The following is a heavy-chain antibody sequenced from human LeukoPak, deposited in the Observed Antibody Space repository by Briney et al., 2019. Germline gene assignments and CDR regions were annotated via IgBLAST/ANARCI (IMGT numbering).Heavy chain of an antibody. CDR1: GYTFTGHQ. CDR2: INPNTGAS. Sequence: ASVKVSCKTSGYTFTGHQIHWVRQAPGEGLEWMGWINPNTGASHYVQKFQGRVIMTRDTSLRTAYMELSRLRSDDTAVYYCARLYYYDSSGYPNPGDYYYGMDVWGQGTTVTVSS. V-gene: IGHV1-2*02. D-gene: IGHD3-22*01. CDR3: ARLYYYDSSGYPNPGDYYYGMDV. J-gene: IGHJ6*02.